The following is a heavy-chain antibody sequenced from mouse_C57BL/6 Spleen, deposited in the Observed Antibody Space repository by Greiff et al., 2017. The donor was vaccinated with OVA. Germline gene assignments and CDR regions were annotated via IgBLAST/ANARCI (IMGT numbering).Heavy chain of an antibody. Sequence: VQLQQSGPELVKPGASVKISCKASGYTFTDYYMNWVKQSHGKSLEWIGDLTPNNGGTSYNTKFKGKATLTVDTSSSTAYMALRSLTAEDSAVYYCARPPTDYDYTGAFAYWGQGTLVTVSA. V-gene: IGHV1-26*01. CDR2: LTPNNGGT. J-gene: IGHJ3*01. CDR3: ARPPTDYDYTGAFAY. CDR1: GYTFTDYY. D-gene: IGHD2-4*01.